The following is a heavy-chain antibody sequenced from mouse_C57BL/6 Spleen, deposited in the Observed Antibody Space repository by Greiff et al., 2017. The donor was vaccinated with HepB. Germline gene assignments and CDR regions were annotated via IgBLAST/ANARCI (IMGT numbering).Heavy chain of an antibody. CDR1: GYSFTSYY. D-gene: IGHD2-4*01. J-gene: IGHJ2*01. CDR2: IYPGSGNT. V-gene: IGHV1-66*01. CDR3: ARFDYDYDLFDY. Sequence: VQLQQSGPELVKPGASVTISCKASGYSFTSYYIHWVKQRPGQGLEWLGWIYPGSGNTKYNEKFKGQATLTADTSSSTAYMQLSSLTSEDSAVYYCARFDYDYDLFDYWGQGTTLTVSS.